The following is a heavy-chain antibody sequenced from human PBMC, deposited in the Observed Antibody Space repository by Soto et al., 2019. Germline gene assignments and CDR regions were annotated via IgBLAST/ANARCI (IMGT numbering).Heavy chain of an antibody. Sequence: EVQLVESGGGLVQPGRSLRLSCAASGFTFDDYAMHWVRQAPGKGLEWVSGISWDSGSIGYADSVKGRFTISRDNAKNSMYLQRNSLRAEDTALDDWAKGTHWLPNGEVDYWGQGTLVTVSS. CDR3: AKGTHWLPNGEVDY. CDR2: ISWDSGSI. V-gene: IGHV3-9*01. CDR1: GFTFDDYA. D-gene: IGHD3-9*01. J-gene: IGHJ4*02.